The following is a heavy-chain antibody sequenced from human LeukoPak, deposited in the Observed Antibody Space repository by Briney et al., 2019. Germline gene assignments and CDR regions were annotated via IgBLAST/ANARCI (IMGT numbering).Heavy chain of an antibody. J-gene: IGHJ4*02. Sequence: SETLSLTCTVSGGSISGYYWSWIRQPPGKGLEWIGYIYYSGSTNYNPSLKSRVTISVDTSKNQFSLKLSSVTAADTAVYYCARGGYGLDYWGQGTLVTVSS. D-gene: IGHD2-15*01. CDR3: ARGGYGLDY. V-gene: IGHV4-59*01. CDR2: IYYSGST. CDR1: GGSISGYY.